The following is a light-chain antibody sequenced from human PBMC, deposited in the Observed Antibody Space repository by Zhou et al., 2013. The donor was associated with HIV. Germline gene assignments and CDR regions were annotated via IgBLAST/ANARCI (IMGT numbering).Light chain of an antibody. V-gene: IGLV2-11*01. CDR3: CSYAGYYGEV. CDR2: DVS. CDR1: SSDVGGYNY. J-gene: IGLJ2*01. Sequence: QSALTQPASVSGSPGQSITISCTGTSSDVGGYNYVSWYQQHPGKAPKLMIHDVSRRPSGVPDRFSGSKSGNTASLTISGLRAEDEADYYCCSYAGYYGEVFGGGTKLTVL.